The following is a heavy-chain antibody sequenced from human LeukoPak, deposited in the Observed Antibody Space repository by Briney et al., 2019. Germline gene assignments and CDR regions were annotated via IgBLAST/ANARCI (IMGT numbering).Heavy chain of an antibody. D-gene: IGHD3-22*01. CDR2: IYYSGST. Sequence: PSETLSLTCTVSGGSISSGDYYWSWIRQPPGKGLEWIGYIYYSGSTYYNPSLNSRVTIPVDTSKNQFSLKLSSATAADTAVYYCARNYYDSSGYPALRYWGQGTLVTVSS. J-gene: IGHJ4*02. CDR1: GGSISSGDYY. V-gene: IGHV4-30-4*01. CDR3: ARNYYDSSGYPALRY.